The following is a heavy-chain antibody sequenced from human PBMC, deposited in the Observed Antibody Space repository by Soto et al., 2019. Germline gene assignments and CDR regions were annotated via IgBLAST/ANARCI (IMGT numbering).Heavy chain of an antibody. CDR3: ARESEDLTSNFDY. V-gene: IGHV3-21*01. J-gene: IGHJ4*02. CDR1: GFTFTSYS. Sequence: EVQLVESGGGLVKPGGSLRLSCAASGFTFTSYSMNWVRQAPGKGLEWVSSISSTTNYIYYADSMKGRFTVSRDNDKNSVYLDMNSLSAEDTAVYYCARESEDLTSNFDYWGQGTLVTVSS. CDR2: ISSTTNYI.